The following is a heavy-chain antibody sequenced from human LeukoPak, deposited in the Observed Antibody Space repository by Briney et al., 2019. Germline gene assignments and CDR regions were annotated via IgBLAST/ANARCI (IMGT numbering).Heavy chain of an antibody. J-gene: IGHJ6*03. CDR1: GYTFTGYY. CDR3: AKGSTSYYYMDV. Sequence: GASVKVSCKASGYTFTGYYMHWVRQAPGQGVECMGWINPNSGGTNYAQKFQGRVTMTRDTSISTAYMELSRLRSDDTAVYYCAKGSTSYYYMDVWGKGTTVTVSS. CDR2: INPNSGGT. V-gene: IGHV1-2*02. D-gene: IGHD2-2*01.